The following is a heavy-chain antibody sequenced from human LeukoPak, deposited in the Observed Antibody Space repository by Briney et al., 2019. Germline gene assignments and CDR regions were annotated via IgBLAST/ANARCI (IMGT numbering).Heavy chain of an antibody. J-gene: IGHJ4*02. Sequence: ASVTVSCKASGYTFTSYGISWVRQAPGQGLEWMGWISAYNGNTNYAQKLQGRVTMTTDTSTSTAYMELSSLRSEDTAVYYCARENGDYAPFDYWGQGTLVTVSS. D-gene: IGHD4-17*01. V-gene: IGHV1-18*01. CDR2: ISAYNGNT. CDR3: ARENGDYAPFDY. CDR1: GYTFTSYG.